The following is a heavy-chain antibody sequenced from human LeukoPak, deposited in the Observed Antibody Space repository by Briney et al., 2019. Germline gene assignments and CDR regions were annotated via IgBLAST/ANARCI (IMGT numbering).Heavy chain of an antibody. CDR3: ARDPVPYDSSGYNAPTDY. D-gene: IGHD3-22*01. J-gene: IGHJ4*02. CDR1: GFTFSSYG. Sequence: GGSLRLSCAASGFTFSSYGMHWVRQAPGKGLEWVAVIWYDGSNKYYADSVKGRFTISRDNSKNTLYLQMNSLRAEDTAVYYCARDPVPYDSSGYNAPTDYWGQGTLVTVSS. CDR2: IWYDGSNK. V-gene: IGHV3-33*01.